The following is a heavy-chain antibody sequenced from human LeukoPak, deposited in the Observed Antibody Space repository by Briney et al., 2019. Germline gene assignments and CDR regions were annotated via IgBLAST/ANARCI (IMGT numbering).Heavy chain of an antibody. J-gene: IGHJ4*02. D-gene: IGHD7-27*01. V-gene: IGHV3-74*01. CDR2: INSDGSST. CDR3: ARGFRPKWGSTVGDY. Sequence: GGSLRLSCAASRFTFSDYWMHWVRQAPGKGLVWVSRINSDGSSTNYADSVKGRFTISRDNAKNTLYLQMNSLRAEDTAVYYCARGFRPKWGSTVGDYWGQGTLVTVSS. CDR1: RFTFSDYW.